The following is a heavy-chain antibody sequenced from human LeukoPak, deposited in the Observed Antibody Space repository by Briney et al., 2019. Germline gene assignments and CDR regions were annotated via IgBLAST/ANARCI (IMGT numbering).Heavy chain of an antibody. CDR2: INDSGST. CDR3: AKNNWFDP. V-gene: IGHV4-34*01. CDR1: GGSFSGHY. J-gene: IGHJ5*02. Sequence: SETLSLTSAVSGGSFSGHYWSWIRQPPGEGLEWIGEINDSGSTKYNPPLKSRVTISADTSKNQFSLKLSSVTAADTAVYYCAKNNWFDPWGQGTLVTVSS.